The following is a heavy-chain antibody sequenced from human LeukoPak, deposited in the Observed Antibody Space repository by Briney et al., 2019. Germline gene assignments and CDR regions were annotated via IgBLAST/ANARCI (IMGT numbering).Heavy chain of an antibody. V-gene: IGHV3-30*04. D-gene: IGHD6-13*01. CDR2: ISYDGSNK. J-gene: IGHJ4*02. CDR1: GFTFSSYA. CDR3: ARGQQLVRDYFDY. Sequence: PGRSLRLSCAASGFTFSSYAMHWVRQAPGKGLEWVAVISYDGSNKYYADSVKGRFTISRDNSKNTLYLQMNSLRAEDTAVYYCARGQQLVRDYFDYWGQGTLVTVSS.